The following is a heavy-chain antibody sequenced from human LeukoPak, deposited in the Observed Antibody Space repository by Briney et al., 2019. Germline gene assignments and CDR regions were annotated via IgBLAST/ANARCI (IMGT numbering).Heavy chain of an antibody. J-gene: IGHJ4*02. Sequence: GGTLRLSCAASGFTFSSYGMSWVRQAPGKGLEWVSAISGSGGSTYYADSVKGRFTISRDNSKNTLYLQMNSLRAEDTAVYYCAKARWYYDSSGYYYLYYFDYWGQGTLVTVSS. CDR2: ISGSGGST. CDR3: AKARWYYDSSGYYYLYYFDY. CDR1: GFTFSSYG. D-gene: IGHD3-22*01. V-gene: IGHV3-23*01.